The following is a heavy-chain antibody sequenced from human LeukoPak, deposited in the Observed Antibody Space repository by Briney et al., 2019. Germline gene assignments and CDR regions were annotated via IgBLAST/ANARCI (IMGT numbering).Heavy chain of an antibody. CDR2: IKRDGSET. CDR3: ARVISYFDL. Sequence: GGSLRLSCAASGFTFSRHWMHWVRQGPGKGLEWVSRIKRDGSETQYADSVKGRFAISRDNAHNTLYLQMTSLRPEDTAIYYCARVISYFDLWGQGALVTAPS. D-gene: IGHD3-3*02. CDR1: GFTFSRHW. J-gene: IGHJ4*02. V-gene: IGHV3-74*01.